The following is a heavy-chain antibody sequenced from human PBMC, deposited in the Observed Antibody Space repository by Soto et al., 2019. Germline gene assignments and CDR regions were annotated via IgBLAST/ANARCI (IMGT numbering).Heavy chain of an antibody. J-gene: IGHJ6*03. Sequence: QVQLVQSGAEVKKPGASVKVSCKASGYTFTSYYMPWVRQAPGQGLEWMGIIKPSGGSTSYAQKFQGRVTMTRDTSTSTVYMELSSLRSEDTAVYYCARDYYDFWSGYPGYYYYYMDVWGQGTTVTVSS. D-gene: IGHD3-3*01. CDR2: IKPSGGST. CDR1: GYTFTSYY. CDR3: ARDYYDFWSGYPGYYYYYMDV. V-gene: IGHV1-46*03.